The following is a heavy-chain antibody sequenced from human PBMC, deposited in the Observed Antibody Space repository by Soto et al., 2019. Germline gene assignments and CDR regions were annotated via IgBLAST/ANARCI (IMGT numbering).Heavy chain of an antibody. Sequence: KGLEWGSAGSGSGGSKYYAASVKGRFTISRDNSKNTLYLQMKSLRAEDTAVYFFFQAEDGIRDSVPVSAFLLNRSSDL. V-gene: IGHV3-23*01. J-gene: IGHJ2*01. D-gene: IGHD3-9*01. CDR2: GSGSGGSK. CDR3: FQAEDGIRDSVPVSAFLLNRSSDL.